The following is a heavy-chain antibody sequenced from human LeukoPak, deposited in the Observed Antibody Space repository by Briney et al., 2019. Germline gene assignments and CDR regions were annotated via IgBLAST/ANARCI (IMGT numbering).Heavy chain of an antibody. J-gene: IGHJ4*02. V-gene: IGHV1-2*02. Sequence: ASVKVPFKASGYTFTGYYMHWVRQAPGQGLEWMGWINPNSGGTNYAQKFQGRVTMTRDTSISTAYMELSRLRSDDTAVYYCARDNDYGDYASADWGQGTLVTVSS. CDR2: INPNSGGT. CDR3: ARDNDYGDYASAD. CDR1: GYTFTGYY. D-gene: IGHD4-17*01.